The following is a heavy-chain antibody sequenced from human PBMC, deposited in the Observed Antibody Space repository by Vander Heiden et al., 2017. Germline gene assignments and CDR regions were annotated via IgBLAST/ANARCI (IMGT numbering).Heavy chain of an antibody. V-gene: IGHV4-61*01. Sequence: QVQLQESGPGLVKPSETLSLPCSVSGGSVSSGSYYWSWIRQPPGKGLEWIGFIYYSGGTKNNPSLKSRLTISVDTSKNQFSLKLNSVTAADTAVYYCARLLVGAALFDYWGQGTLVTVSS. CDR2: IYYSGGT. CDR1: GGSVSSGSYY. CDR3: ARLLVGAALFDY. D-gene: IGHD2-8*02. J-gene: IGHJ4*02.